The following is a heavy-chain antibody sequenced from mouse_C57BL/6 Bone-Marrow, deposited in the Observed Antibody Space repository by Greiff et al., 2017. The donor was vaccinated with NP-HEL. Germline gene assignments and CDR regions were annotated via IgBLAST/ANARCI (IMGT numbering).Heavy chain of an antibody. CDR1: GYTFTDYN. Sequence: VQLQQSGPELVKPGASVKIPCKASGYTFTDYNMDWVKQSHGKSLEWIGDINPNNGGTIYNQKFKGKAPLTVEKSASTAYMELRSLTSEDTAVYYCARVVRLRWFAYWGQGTLRTVSA. V-gene: IGHV1-18*01. CDR3: ARVVRLRWFAY. D-gene: IGHD3-2*02. CDR2: INPNNGGT. J-gene: IGHJ3*01.